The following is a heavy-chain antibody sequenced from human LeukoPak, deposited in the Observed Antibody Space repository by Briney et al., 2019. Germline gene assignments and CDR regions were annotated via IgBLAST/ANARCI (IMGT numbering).Heavy chain of an antibody. CDR2: ISSSSSTI. V-gene: IGHV3-48*04. J-gene: IGHJ5*02. Sequence: GGSLRLSCAASGFTFSSYSMNWVRQAPGKGLEWVSYISSSSSTIYYADSVKGRFTISRDNAKNSLYLQMNSLRAEDTAVYYCARVHWFDPWGQGTLVTVSS. CDR1: GFTFSSYS. CDR3: ARVHWFDP.